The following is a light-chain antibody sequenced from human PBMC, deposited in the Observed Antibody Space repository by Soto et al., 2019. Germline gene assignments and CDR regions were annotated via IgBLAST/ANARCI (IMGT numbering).Light chain of an antibody. CDR3: QQGYSIHALN. CDR1: QTIGCY. CDR2: DVS. J-gene: IGKJ4*01. V-gene: IGKV1-39*01. Sequence: DIQMTQSPSSLSSSVGDRATISCRASQTIGCYLHWYQHKQGRVPRLLISDVSTWQSGVLGRVRSSGSETEFTLTSTYVQPEDYATYYCQQGYSIHALNFGGGTKLELK.